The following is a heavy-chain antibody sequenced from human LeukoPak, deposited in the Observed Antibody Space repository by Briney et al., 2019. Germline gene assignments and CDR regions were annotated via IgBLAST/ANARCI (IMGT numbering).Heavy chain of an antibody. J-gene: IGHJ4*02. CDR2: TYSVGST. V-gene: IGHV3-53*01. Sequence: GGSLRLSCAASGFTVSSNYMSWVRQAPGKGLEWVSVTYSVGSTYYTDSVKGRFTLSRDNSKNTLYLQINSLRADDTAVYYCARDRDYGGFDYWGQGTLVTVSS. D-gene: IGHD4-23*01. CDR3: ARDRDYGGFDY. CDR1: GFTVSSNY.